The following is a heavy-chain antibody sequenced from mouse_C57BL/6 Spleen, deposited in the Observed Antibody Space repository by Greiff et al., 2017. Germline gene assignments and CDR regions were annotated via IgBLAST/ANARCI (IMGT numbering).Heavy chain of an antibody. J-gene: IGHJ2*01. Sequence: QVQLQQSGAELVRPGTSVKVSCKASGYAFTNYLIEWVKQRPGQGLEWIGVINPGSGGTTYNEKFKGKATLTAAQSSSTAYMQLISLTSEDSAVYFCARSRWGTTVCLDYWGQGTTRTVSS. D-gene: IGHD1-1*01. CDR2: INPGSGGT. V-gene: IGHV1-54*01. CDR1: GYAFTNYL. CDR3: ARSRWGTTVCLDY.